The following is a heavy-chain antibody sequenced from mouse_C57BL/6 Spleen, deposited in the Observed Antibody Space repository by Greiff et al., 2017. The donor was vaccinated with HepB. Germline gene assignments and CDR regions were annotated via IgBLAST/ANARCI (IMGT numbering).Heavy chain of an antibody. V-gene: IGHV1-18*01. CDR2: INPNNGGT. CDR3: ARGVQGTDRNYDGSWFAY. J-gene: IGHJ3*01. D-gene: IGHD1-2*01. Sequence: EVQLQQSGPELVKPGASVKIPCKASGYTFTDYNMDWVKQSHGKSLEWIGDINPNNGGTIYNQKFKGKATLTVDKSSSTAYMELRSLTSEDTAVYYCARGVQGTDRNYDGSWFAYWGQGTLVTVSA. CDR1: GYTFTDYN.